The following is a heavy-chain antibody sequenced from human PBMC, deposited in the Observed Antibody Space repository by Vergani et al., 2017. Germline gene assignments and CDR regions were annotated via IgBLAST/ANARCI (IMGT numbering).Heavy chain of an antibody. CDR2: IYYSGST. CDR1: GGSISSYY. V-gene: IGHV4-59*01. J-gene: IGHJ6*02. CDR3: ARDRGIVVATTGGMDV. D-gene: IGHD1-26*01. Sequence: QVQLQESGPGLVKPSETLSLTCTVSGGSISSYYWSWIRQPPGKGLEWIGYIYYSGSTNYNPSLKSRVTISVDTSKNQFSLKLSSVTAADTAVYYCARDRGIVVATTGGMDVWGQGTTVTVSS.